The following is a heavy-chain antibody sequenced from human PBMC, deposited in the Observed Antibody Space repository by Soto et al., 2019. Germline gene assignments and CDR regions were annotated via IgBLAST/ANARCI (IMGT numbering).Heavy chain of an antibody. CDR1: GFTFGDYA. CDR2: IRSKAYGETT. V-gene: IGHV3-49*03. Sequence: GGSLRLSCTGSGFTFGDYAMSWSRQAPGKGLEWVGVIRSKAYGETTDYAASVKGRFTIFRDDSKSIAYLQMSSLQTEDTGVYYCTKYTYTSRYSYFGMDVWGHGTTVTVSS. CDR3: TKYTYTSRYSYFGMDV. J-gene: IGHJ6*02. D-gene: IGHD2-15*01.